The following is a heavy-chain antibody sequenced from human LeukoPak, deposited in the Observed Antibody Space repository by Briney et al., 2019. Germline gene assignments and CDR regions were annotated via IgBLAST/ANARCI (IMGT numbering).Heavy chain of an antibody. CDR1: GVTFSGYA. V-gene: IGHV3-30*02. J-gene: IGHJ4*02. D-gene: IGHD6-13*01. Sequence: PGGSLRLSCAASGVTFSGYAMHWVRQAPGKGLEWVAFIHYDGGNNYYADSVKGGFTISRDNSKNTLYLQMNTLRADDTAVYYCAKAHGSSDWYYIDYWGQGTLVTVSS. CDR2: IHYDGGNN. CDR3: AKAHGSSDWYYIDY.